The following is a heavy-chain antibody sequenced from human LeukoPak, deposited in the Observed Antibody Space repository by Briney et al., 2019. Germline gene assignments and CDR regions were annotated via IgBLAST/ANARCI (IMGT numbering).Heavy chain of an antibody. D-gene: IGHD3-3*01. J-gene: IGHJ3*02. Sequence: ASVKVSCKASGGTFSSYAISWVRQAPGQGLEWMGWISAYNGNTNYAQKLQGRVTMTTDTSTSTAYMELRSLRSDDTAVYYCARDRGRNYDYYLPDAFDIWGQGTMVTVSS. V-gene: IGHV1-18*01. CDR3: ARDRGRNYDYYLPDAFDI. CDR1: GGTFSSYA. CDR2: ISAYNGNT.